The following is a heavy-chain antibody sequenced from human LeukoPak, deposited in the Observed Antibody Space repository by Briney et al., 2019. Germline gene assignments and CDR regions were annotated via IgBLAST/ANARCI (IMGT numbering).Heavy chain of an antibody. J-gene: IGHJ4*02. V-gene: IGHV3-21*01. CDR2: ISSSTTYI. CDR3: VRDLYARLRLGEPPGY. Sequence: PGGSLRLSYAASGFTFSSYSMHWVRQAPGKGLEWVSSISSSTTYIYYADSVKGRFTISRDNAENSLYLQMHSLRAEDTAIYYCVRDLYARLRLGEPPGYWGQGTLVTVSS. D-gene: IGHD3-16*01. CDR1: GFTFSSYS.